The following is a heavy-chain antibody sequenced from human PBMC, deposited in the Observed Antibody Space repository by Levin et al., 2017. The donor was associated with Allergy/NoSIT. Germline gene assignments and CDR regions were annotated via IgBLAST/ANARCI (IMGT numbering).Heavy chain of an antibody. CDR1: GFTFSNYD. J-gene: IGHJ3*02. D-gene: IGHD3-9*01. Sequence: PGGSLRLSCAASGFTFSNYDMHWVRQATGERLEWVSAIGTAGDKYYSGSVKGRFTISREKAKKSLYLQMNSLRAGDTAVYYCARAASRYDILSGHFAFDIWGLGTMVTVSS. CDR2: IGTAGDK. CDR3: ARAASRYDILSGHFAFDI. V-gene: IGHV3-13*04.